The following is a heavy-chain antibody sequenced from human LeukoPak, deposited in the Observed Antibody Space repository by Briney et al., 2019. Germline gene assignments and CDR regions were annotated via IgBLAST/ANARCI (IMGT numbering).Heavy chain of an antibody. J-gene: IGHJ5*02. CDR3: ARGSTRDKFDP. V-gene: IGHV4-61*01. CDR2: IYYSGST. D-gene: IGHD2-15*01. CDR1: GGSISSSSYY. Sequence: SETLSLTCTVSGGSISSSSYYWSWIRQPPGKGLEWIGYIYYSGSTNYNPSLKSRVTISVDTSKNQFSLKLSSVTAADTAVYYCARGSTRDKFDPWGQGTLVTVSS.